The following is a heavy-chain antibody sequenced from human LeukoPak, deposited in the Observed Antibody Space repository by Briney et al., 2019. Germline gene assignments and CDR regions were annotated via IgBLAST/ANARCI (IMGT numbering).Heavy chain of an antibody. CDR2: IIPIFGTA. J-gene: IGHJ6*03. D-gene: IGHD7-27*01. Sequence: SVKVSCKASGGTLSSYAISWVRQAPGQGLEWRGGIIPIFGTANYAQKFQGRVTITADESTSTAYMELSSLRSEDTAVYYCARNWGADYYYYMDVWGKGTTVTISS. CDR1: GGTLSSYA. V-gene: IGHV1-69*13. CDR3: ARNWGADYYYYMDV.